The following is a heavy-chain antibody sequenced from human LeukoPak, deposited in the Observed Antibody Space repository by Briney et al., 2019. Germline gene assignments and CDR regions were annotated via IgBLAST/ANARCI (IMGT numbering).Heavy chain of an antibody. CDR1: GYTFTSYD. Sequence: WASVKVSCKASGYTFTSYDINWVRQATGQGLEWMGWMNPNSGNTGYAQKFQGRVTITRNTSISTAYMELSSLRSEDTAVYYCARASKRSYRYGSYYFDYWGQGTLVTVSS. CDR2: MNPNSGNT. J-gene: IGHJ4*02. D-gene: IGHD1-26*01. V-gene: IGHV1-8*03. CDR3: ARASKRSYRYGSYYFDY.